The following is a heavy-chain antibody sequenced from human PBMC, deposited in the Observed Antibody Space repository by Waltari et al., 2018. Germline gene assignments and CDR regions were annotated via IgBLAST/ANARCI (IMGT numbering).Heavy chain of an antibody. CDR3: ARDLGRGLFLDS. J-gene: IGHJ4*02. Sequence: QLLLQESGPGLVKPSGTLSLTCVVSGDSMSGNSWWSWVRQSPGKGLEWIGQVHGSGRTNYNPSFASRAIVSLDTSMNQFSLRILSATAADTAVYFCARDLGRGLFLDSWGQGTLVTVSP. CDR2: VHGSGRT. CDR1: GDSMSGNSW. D-gene: IGHD2-15*01. V-gene: IGHV4-4*02.